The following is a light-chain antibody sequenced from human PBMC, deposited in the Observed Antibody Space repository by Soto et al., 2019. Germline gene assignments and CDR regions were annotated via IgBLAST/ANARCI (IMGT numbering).Light chain of an antibody. CDR2: GAS. V-gene: IGKV3-20*01. CDR3: QQYDTSPWP. J-gene: IGKJ1*01. CDR1: QSVSSNY. Sequence: EVVLTQSPGTLSLSAGERATLSCRASQSVSSNYLAWYQQKPGQSPRLLIYGASNRASGISDRFSGSGSGTDFTLTIYRLEPEDFAVYYCQQYDTSPWPFGQGTKVEI.